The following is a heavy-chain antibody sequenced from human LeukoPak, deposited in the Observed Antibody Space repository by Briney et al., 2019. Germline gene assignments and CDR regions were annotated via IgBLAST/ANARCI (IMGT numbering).Heavy chain of an antibody. V-gene: IGHV4-39*07. CDR1: GASISTSGYY. J-gene: IGHJ5*02. CDR2: ISYSGTT. CDR3: GPPAFDKKGYCFDP. Sequence: SETLSLTCTVSGASISTSGYYWGWIRQSPGMGLEWIGSISYSGTTYYNPSLKSRVTISVDTSKNQFSLWLSSVTAADTAVYYCGPPAFDKKGYCFDPWGQGTLVTVSS. D-gene: IGHD3-16*01.